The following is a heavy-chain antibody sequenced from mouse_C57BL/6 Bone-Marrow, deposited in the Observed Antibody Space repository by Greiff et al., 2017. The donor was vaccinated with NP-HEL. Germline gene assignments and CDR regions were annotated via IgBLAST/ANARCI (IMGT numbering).Heavy chain of an antibody. CDR2: INPNNGGT. Sequence: VQLQQSGPELVKPGASVKIPCKASGYTFTDYNMDWVKQSHGKSLEWIGDINPNNGGTIYNQKFKGKATLTVDKSSSTAYMELRSQTSEDTAVYYCARRENWGYAMDYWGQGTSVTVSS. CDR1: GYTFTDYN. D-gene: IGHD4-1*01. V-gene: IGHV1-18*01. CDR3: ARRENWGYAMDY. J-gene: IGHJ4*01.